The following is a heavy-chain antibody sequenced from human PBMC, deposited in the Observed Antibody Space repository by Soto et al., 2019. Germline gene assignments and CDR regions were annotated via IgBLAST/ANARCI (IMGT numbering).Heavy chain of an antibody. CDR3: ARARQDWSGYYFPIDY. Sequence: GGSLRLSCAASGFTFSSYGMHWVRQAPGKGLEWVAVIWYDGSNKYYADSVKGRFTISRDNSKNTLYLQMNSLRAEDTAVYYCARARQDWSGYYFPIDYWGQGTLVTVSS. CDR2: IWYDGSNK. D-gene: IGHD3-3*01. V-gene: IGHV3-33*01. CDR1: GFTFSSYG. J-gene: IGHJ4*02.